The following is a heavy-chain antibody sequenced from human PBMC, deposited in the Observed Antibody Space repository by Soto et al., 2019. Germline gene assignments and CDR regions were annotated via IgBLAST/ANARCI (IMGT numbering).Heavy chain of an antibody. Sequence: QVQLQESGPGLVKPSQTLSLTCTVSGGSISSGGYYWSWIRQHPGKGLEWIGYIYYSGSTYYNPALRSRVNIAVDTSKNQFSLKLSSVTAADTAVYYCAGSHCSGGSCYSHYYYGMDVWGHGTTVTVSS. V-gene: IGHV4-31*03. J-gene: IGHJ6*02. D-gene: IGHD2-15*01. CDR3: AGSHCSGGSCYSHYYYGMDV. CDR1: GGSISSGGYY. CDR2: IYYSGST.